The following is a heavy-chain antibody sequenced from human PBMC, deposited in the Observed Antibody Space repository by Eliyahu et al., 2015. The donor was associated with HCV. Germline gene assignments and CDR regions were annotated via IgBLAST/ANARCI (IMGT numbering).Heavy chain of an antibody. J-gene: IGHJ6*03. CDR2: INHSGST. CDR1: GGSFSGYY. CDR3: ARAPYSSGWRSYYYYYYMDV. D-gene: IGHD6-19*01. Sequence: QVQLQQWGAGLLKPSETLSLTCAVYGGSFSGYYWSWIRQPPGKGLEWIGEINHSGSTNYNPSLKSRVTISVDTSKNQFSLKLSSVTAAVTAVYYCARAPYSSGWRSYYYYYYMDVWGKGTTVTVSS. V-gene: IGHV4-34*01.